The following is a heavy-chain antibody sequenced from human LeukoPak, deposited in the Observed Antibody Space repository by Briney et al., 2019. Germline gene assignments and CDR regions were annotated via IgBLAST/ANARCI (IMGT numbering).Heavy chain of an antibody. Sequence: SETLSLTCTVSGGSISSSSYYWGWIRQPPGKGLEWIGSIYYSGTTNYNPSLKSRVTISVDTSKNQFSLKLSSVTAADTAVYYCARGVYIVAAQYGYWGQGTLVTVSS. D-gene: IGHD6-13*01. CDR3: ARGVYIVAAQYGY. J-gene: IGHJ4*02. CDR1: GGSISSSSYY. CDR2: IYYSGTT. V-gene: IGHV4-39*07.